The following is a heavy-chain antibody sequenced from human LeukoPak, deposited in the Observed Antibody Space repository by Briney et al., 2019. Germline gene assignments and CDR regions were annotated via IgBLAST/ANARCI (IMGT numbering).Heavy chain of an antibody. D-gene: IGHD3-10*01. V-gene: IGHV3-21*06. Sequence: PGGSLRLSCAASGFTFSSYSMNWVRQAPGKGLEWVSSISSSSSYIYYADSVKGRFTISRDNAKNSLYLQMNSLRAEDTAVYYCARFRGVRGIGYYYMDVWGKGTTVTVSS. CDR2: ISSSSSYI. CDR1: GFTFSSYS. CDR3: ARFRGVRGIGYYYMDV. J-gene: IGHJ6*03.